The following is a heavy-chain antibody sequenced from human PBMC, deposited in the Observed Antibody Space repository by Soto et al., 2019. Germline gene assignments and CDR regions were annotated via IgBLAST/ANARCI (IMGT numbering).Heavy chain of an antibody. J-gene: IGHJ6*02. CDR2: IFYNGNT. D-gene: IGHD3-10*01. CDR3: ARHQYGYGLDV. Sequence: QLQLQEPGPGLLKPSETLSLTCTVSGASISSSDYYWGWIRQPPGKGLEWIGSIFYNGNTYYSPSLKSRLNISRDTSKSQFSLNLSSVTAADTAVYFCARHQYGYGLDVWGQGTTVTVSS. V-gene: IGHV4-39*01. CDR1: GASISSSDYY.